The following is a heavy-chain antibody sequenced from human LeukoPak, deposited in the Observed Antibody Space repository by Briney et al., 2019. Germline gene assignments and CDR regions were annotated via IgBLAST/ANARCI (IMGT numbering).Heavy chain of an antibody. J-gene: IGHJ4*02. Sequence: PGGSLRLSCAASGFTFSRYDMSWVRQAPGKGLEWVSGISDTGESTYYVDSVKGRFTISRDNSKNTLYLQINSLRAQDTAVYHCAKERAVTTAYFDYWGQGTLVTVSS. D-gene: IGHD4-17*01. V-gene: IGHV3-23*01. CDR1: GFTFSRYD. CDR3: AKERAVTTAYFDY. CDR2: ISDTGEST.